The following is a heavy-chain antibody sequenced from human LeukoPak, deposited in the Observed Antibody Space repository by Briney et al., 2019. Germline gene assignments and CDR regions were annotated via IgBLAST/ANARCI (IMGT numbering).Heavy chain of an antibody. J-gene: IGHJ4*02. CDR2: ISSSGSTI. D-gene: IGHD3-22*01. Sequence: GGSLRLSCAASGFTFSDYYMSWIRQAPGKGLEWVSYISSSGSTIYYADSVKGRFTISRDNAKNSLYLQMNSLRAEDTAVYYCARDDSSGYYPSFFDYWGQGTLVTVSS. CDR3: ARDDSSGYYPSFFDY. CDR1: GFTFSDYY. V-gene: IGHV3-11*04.